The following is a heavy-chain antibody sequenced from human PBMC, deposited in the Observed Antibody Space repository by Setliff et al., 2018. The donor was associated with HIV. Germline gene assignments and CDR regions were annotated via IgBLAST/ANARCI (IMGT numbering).Heavy chain of an antibody. CDR1: GGSMSSSSYY. Sequence: PSETLSLTCTVSGGSMSSSSYYWGWIRQPPGKGLEWIGSIYYSGSTYYNPSLKSRVTISVDTSKNQFSLKLSSVTAADTAVYYCARDFPLVRGVITHYYYYGMDVWGQGTTVTVSS. CDR2: IYYSGST. V-gene: IGHV4-39*07. J-gene: IGHJ6*02. CDR3: ARDFPLVRGVITHYYYYGMDV. D-gene: IGHD3-10*01.